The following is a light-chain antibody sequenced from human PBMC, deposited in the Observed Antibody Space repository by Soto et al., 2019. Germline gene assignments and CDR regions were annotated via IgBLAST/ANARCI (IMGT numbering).Light chain of an antibody. CDR1: SGSVSTAHN. CDR3: APFMGNGISV. CDR2: STS. J-gene: IGLJ1*01. Sequence: QAVVTQESSFSVSPGGTVTITCGLISGSVSTAHNPNWYQQTPGQAPRTLIYSTSTRSSGVPDRFSGSILGNKAALTITGAQADDESDYYCAPFMGNGISVFGTGTKVTVL. V-gene: IGLV8-61*01.